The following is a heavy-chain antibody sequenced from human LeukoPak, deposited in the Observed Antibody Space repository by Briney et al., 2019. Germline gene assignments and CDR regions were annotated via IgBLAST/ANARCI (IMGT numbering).Heavy chain of an antibody. V-gene: IGHV3-49*04. Sequence: PGGSLRLSCTTSGFTFGNYGMSWVRQAPGKGLEWVGFIQSRNYGGTTQHAASVKGRFTISRDDSNSIAYLQMNSLKTEDTAVYFCTASDHLYCSSISCHFDYWGQGTLVTVSS. J-gene: IGHJ4*02. D-gene: IGHD2-2*01. CDR3: TASDHLYCSSISCHFDY. CDR1: GFTFGNYG. CDR2: IQSRNYGGTT.